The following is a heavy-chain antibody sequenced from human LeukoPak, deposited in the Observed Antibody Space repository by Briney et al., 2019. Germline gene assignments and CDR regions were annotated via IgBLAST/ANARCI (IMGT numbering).Heavy chain of an antibody. Sequence: PGGSLRLSCAASGFRFSYHDMHWVRQAPGKGLEFVSSICAAGAHTFYADSVKGRFTISRDNFQSTMYLQMDGLRPEDSAVYYCARELGGSKTGGFDIWAQGTVLTVSS. CDR2: ICAAGAHT. J-gene: IGHJ3*02. CDR3: ARELGGSKTGGFDI. V-gene: IGHV3-64*02. CDR1: GFRFSYHD. D-gene: IGHD2-15*01.